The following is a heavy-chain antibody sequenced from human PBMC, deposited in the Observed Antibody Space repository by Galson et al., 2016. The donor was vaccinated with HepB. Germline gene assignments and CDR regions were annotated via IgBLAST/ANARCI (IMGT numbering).Heavy chain of an antibody. D-gene: IGHD5-24*01. J-gene: IGHJ4*02. CDR3: ASHFKDGYNYWTYFDY. CDR1: GAPFSSYA. CDR2: IIPVLGAG. Sequence: SVKVSCKASGAPFSSYAISWVRQAPGEGLELVGGIIPVLGAGNYAQRFQARVTITTDESTSTAYMELRSLTSQDTAVYYCASHFKDGYNYWTYFDYWGQGNMVTVSS. V-gene: IGHV1-69*05.